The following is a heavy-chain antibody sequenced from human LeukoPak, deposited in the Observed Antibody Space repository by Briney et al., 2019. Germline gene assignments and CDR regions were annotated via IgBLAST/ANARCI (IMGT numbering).Heavy chain of an antibody. CDR2: IYPGDSDT. V-gene: IGHV5-51*01. D-gene: IGHD5-18*01. Sequence: GESLKISCKGSGYSFTSYWIGWVRQMPGKGLEWMGIIYPGDSDTRYSPSFQGQVTISADKSISTAYLQWSSLKASDTAMYYCARHVGMGVDTAMVNEDLYYFDYWGQGTLVTVSS. CDR3: ARHVGMGVDTAMVNEDLYYFDY. CDR1: GYSFTSYW. J-gene: IGHJ4*02.